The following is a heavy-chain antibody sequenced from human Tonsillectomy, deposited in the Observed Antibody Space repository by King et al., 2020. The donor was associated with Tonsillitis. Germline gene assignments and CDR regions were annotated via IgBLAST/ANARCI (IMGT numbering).Heavy chain of an antibody. D-gene: IGHD6-19*01. J-gene: IGHJ6*02. V-gene: IGHV1-46*01. Sequence: VQLVQSGAEVKKPGASVKVSCKASGYTFTSYYMHWVRQAPGQGLEWMGIINPSGGSTSYAQKFQGRVTMTRDTSTSTVYMELGSLRSKDTAVYYCARERDIAVAGYYYYYGMDVWGQGTTVTVSS. CDR1: GYTFTSYY. CDR3: ARERDIAVAGYYYYYGMDV. CDR2: INPSGGST.